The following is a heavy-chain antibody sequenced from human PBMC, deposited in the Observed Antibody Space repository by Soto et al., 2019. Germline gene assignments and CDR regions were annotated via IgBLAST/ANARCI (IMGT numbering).Heavy chain of an antibody. Sequence: VSGPTLVNPTQTLTLTCTFSGFSLSTSGMCVSWIRQPPGKALEWLALIDWDDDKYYSTSLKTRLTISKDTSKNQVVLTMTNMDPVDTATYSCARGGFSTGYPDCFDPWGQGTLGIVAS. CDR1: GFSLSTSGMC. V-gene: IGHV2-70*01. J-gene: IGHJ5*02. D-gene: IGHD3-9*01. CDR3: ARGGFSTGYPDCFDP. CDR2: IDWDDDK.